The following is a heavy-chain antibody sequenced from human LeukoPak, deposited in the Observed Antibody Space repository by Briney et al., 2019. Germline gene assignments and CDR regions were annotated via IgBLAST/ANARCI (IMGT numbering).Heavy chain of an antibody. CDR1: GFTFSSYT. V-gene: IGHV3-21*01. CDR3: ARDPTPRYCSGGSCYTHYGMDV. D-gene: IGHD2-15*01. J-gene: IGHJ6*02. CDR2: ISSSSSYI. Sequence: GGSLRLSCAASGFTFSSYTMNWVRQAPGKGPEWVSSISSSSSYIYYADSVKGRLTISRDNAKNSLYLQMNSLRAEDTAVYYCARDPTPRYCSGGSCYTHYGMDVWGQGTTVTVSS.